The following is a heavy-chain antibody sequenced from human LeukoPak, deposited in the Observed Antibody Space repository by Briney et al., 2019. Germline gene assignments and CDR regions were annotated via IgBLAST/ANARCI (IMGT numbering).Heavy chain of an antibody. J-gene: IGHJ4*02. V-gene: IGHV3-21*01. CDR3: ASGNPGSFDY. D-gene: IGHD1-14*01. Sequence: GGSLRLSCAASGFTFSNYNMNWVRQAPGKGLEWVSAISSSSSYIYYADSVKGRFTISRDNAKNSLYLQMNSLRAEDTAVYYCASGNPGSFDYWGQGTLVTVSS. CDR2: ISSSSSYI. CDR1: GFTFSNYN.